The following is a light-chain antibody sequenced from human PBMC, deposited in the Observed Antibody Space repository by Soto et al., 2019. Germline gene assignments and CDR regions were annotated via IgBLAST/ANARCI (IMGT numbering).Light chain of an antibody. CDR2: AAS. V-gene: IGKV1-27*01. Sequence: DIQMKQSPSSLSASVGDRVTITCRAGQDINIYLAWYQQKPGKVPKLLISAASTLQSGVPSRFSGSGSGTDFSLTISSLQPEDVAISLFQKYDGSRLTCGGGTKVEI. J-gene: IGKJ4*01. CDR3: QKYDGSRLT. CDR1: QDINIY.